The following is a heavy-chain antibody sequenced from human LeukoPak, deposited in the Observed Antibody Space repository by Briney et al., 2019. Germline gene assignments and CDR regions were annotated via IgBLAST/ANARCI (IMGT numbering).Heavy chain of an antibody. CDR3: ARPYYYDSSGYPY. V-gene: IGHV3-21*01. D-gene: IGHD3-22*01. J-gene: IGHJ4*02. Sequence: GGSLILSCAASGFTFSSYSMNWVRQAPGKGLEWVSSISRSSSYIYYADSVKGRFTISRDNAKNSLFLQMNSLRAEDTAVYYCARPYYYDSSGYPYWGQGTLVTVSS. CDR2: ISRSSSYI. CDR1: GFTFSSYS.